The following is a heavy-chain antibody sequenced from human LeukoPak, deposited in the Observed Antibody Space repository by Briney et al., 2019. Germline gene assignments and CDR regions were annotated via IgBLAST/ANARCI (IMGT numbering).Heavy chain of an antibody. D-gene: IGHD2-15*01. CDR3: ARDLVDIVVVVAATGYYYGMDV. J-gene: IGHJ6*02. CDR1: GYTFTNHG. CDR2: ISAYNGNT. V-gene: IGHV1-18*01. Sequence: ASVKVSCKASGYTFTNHGITWVRQAPGQGLEWMGWISAYNGNTNYAQKLQGRVTMTTDTSTSTAYMELRSLRSDDTAVYYCARDLVDIVVVVAATGYYYGMDVWGQGTTVTVSS.